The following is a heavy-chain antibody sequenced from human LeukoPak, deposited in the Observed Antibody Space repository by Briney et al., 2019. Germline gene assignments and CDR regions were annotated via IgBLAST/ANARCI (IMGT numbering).Heavy chain of an antibody. D-gene: IGHD2-2*03. V-gene: IGHV1-18*01. CDR2: ISAYNGNT. Sequence: ASVKVSCKASGYTFTSYGISWVRQAPGQGLEWMGWISAYNGNTNYAQKLQGRVTMTTDTSTSTAYMELRSLRSDDTAVYYCARDLDIVVVPAANGYWGQGTLVTASS. CDR3: ARDLDIVVVPAANGY. CDR1: GYTFTSYG. J-gene: IGHJ4*02.